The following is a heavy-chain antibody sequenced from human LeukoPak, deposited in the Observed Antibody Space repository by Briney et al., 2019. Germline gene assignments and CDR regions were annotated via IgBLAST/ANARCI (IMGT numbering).Heavy chain of an antibody. CDR2: ISVSGGST. V-gene: IGHV3-23*01. J-gene: IGHJ4*02. Sequence: ASVKVSCKASGGTFSSYAMSWVRQAPGKGLEWVSAISVSGGSTYYADSVKGRFTISRDNSKNTLYLQMNSLRAEDTAVYYCARGGDRYDFWSGYYISVDYWGQGTLVTVSS. CDR1: GGTFSSYA. D-gene: IGHD3-3*01. CDR3: ARGGDRYDFWSGYYISVDY.